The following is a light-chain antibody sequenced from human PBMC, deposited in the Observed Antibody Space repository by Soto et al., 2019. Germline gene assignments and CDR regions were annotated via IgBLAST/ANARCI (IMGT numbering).Light chain of an antibody. CDR3: CSFAGRIVV. CDR1: SSDVGGFNY. V-gene: IGLV2-11*02. J-gene: IGLJ1*01. Sequence: QSALTQPRSVSGSPGQSVTVSCTGTSSDVGGFNYVTWYQQHPGKAPKLVISDVNKRPSGVPDRFSGSKSGNTASLTISGLQAEDEADYYCCSFAGRIVVFGTGTKLTVL. CDR2: DVN.